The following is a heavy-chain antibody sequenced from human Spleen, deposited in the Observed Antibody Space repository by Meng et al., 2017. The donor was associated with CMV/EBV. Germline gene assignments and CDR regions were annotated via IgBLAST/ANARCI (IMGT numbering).Heavy chain of an antibody. V-gene: IGHV1-46*01. Sequence: ASVKVSCKASGYSFTSFGFSWVRQAPGQGLEWMGIINPSGGSTSYAQKFQGRVTMTRDTSTSTVYMELSSLRSEDTAVYYCARGLIVVVPAPYALDVWGQGTTVTVSS. CDR3: ARGLIVVVPAPYALDV. D-gene: IGHD2-2*01. CDR1: GYSFTSFG. CDR2: INPSGGST. J-gene: IGHJ6*02.